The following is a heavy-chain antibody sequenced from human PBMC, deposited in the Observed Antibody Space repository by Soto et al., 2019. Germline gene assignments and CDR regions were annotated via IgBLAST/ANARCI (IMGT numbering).Heavy chain of an antibody. CDR2: INHSGST. CDR3: ARGYCGGDCLDYYYYGMDV. V-gene: IGHV4-34*01. J-gene: IGHJ6*02. Sequence: TSETLSLTCAVYGGSFSGYYWSWIRQPPGKGLEWIGEINHSGSTNYNPSLKSRVTISVDTSKNQFSLKLSSVTAADTAVYYCARGYCGGDCLDYYYYGMDVWGQGTTVTVSS. D-gene: IGHD2-21*02. CDR1: GGSFSGYY.